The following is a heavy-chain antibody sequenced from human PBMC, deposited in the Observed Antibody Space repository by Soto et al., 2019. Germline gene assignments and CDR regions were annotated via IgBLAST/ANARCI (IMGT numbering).Heavy chain of an antibody. Sequence: QVQLQESGPGLVKPSQTLSLTCTVSGGSISSGGYYWSWIRQHPGKGLEWIGYIYYSGSTYYNPSLKGRVTISVDTSKNQFSRKLSLVPAADPALYDGARDSSRGWARIRSDWGQGPLVTVSS. CDR3: ARDSSRGWARIRSD. J-gene: IGHJ4*02. CDR2: IYYSGST. V-gene: IGHV4-31*03. CDR1: GGSISSGGYY. D-gene: IGHD6-19*01.